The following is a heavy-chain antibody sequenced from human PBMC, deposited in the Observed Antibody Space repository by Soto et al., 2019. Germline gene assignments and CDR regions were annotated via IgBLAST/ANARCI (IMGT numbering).Heavy chain of an antibody. D-gene: IGHD6-19*01. CDR1: GFTFSSYG. J-gene: IGHJ4*02. Sequence: GGSLRLSCAASGFTFSSYGMHWVRQAPGKGLECVAVIWYDGSNKYYADSVKGRFTISRDNSKNTLYLQMNSLRAEDTAVYYCARDSKTGGWLAVNLYYFDYWGQGTLVTVSS. CDR2: IWYDGSNK. CDR3: ARDSKTGGWLAVNLYYFDY. V-gene: IGHV3-33*01.